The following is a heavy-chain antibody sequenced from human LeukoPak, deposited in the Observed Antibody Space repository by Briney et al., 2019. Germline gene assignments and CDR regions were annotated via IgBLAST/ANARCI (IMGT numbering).Heavy chain of an antibody. J-gene: IGHJ4*02. CDR3: ARVTGFMIEDYFDY. Sequence: SETLSLTCTVSGGSISSYYWSWVRQPPGKGLEWIGFVYYTGSTNYSPSLKSRVTISVDTSKNQFSLRLSSVTAADTAVYYCARVTGFMIEDYFDYWGQGTLVTVSS. D-gene: IGHD3-22*01. CDR1: GGSISSYY. V-gene: IGHV4-59*01. CDR2: VYYTGST.